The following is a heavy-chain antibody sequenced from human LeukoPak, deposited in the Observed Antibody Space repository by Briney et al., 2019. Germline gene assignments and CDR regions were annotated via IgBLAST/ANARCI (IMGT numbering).Heavy chain of an antibody. CDR1: GFTFSSYG. D-gene: IGHD3-10*01. CDR3: ARDGSGSYSPVTGMDV. V-gene: IGHV3-33*01. CDR2: IWYDGSNK. J-gene: IGHJ6*02. Sequence: PGGSLRLSCAASGFTFSSYGMHWVRQAPGKGLEGVAVIWYDGSNKYYADSVKGRFTISRDNSNNTLYLQMNSLRAEDTAVYYCARDGSGSYSPVTGMDVWGQGTTVTVSS.